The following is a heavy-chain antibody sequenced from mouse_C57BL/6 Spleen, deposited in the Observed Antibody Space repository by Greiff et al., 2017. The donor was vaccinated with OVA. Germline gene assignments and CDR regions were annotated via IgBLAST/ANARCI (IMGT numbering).Heavy chain of an antibody. V-gene: IGHV1-4*01. CDR3: AIWDYGSRNY. Sequence: VQLQQSGAELARPGASVKMSCKASGYTFTSYTMHWVKQRPGQGLEWIGYINPSSGYTKYNQKFKDKATLTADKSSSTAYMQLSSLTSEDSAVYYCAIWDYGSRNYWGQGTTLTVSS. CDR2: INPSSGYT. D-gene: IGHD1-1*01. CDR1: GYTFTSYT. J-gene: IGHJ2*01.